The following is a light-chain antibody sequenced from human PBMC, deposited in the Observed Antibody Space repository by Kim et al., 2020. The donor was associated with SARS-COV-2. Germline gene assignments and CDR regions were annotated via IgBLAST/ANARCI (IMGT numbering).Light chain of an antibody. V-gene: IGKV1-5*03. CDR3: QQYNSYPWT. Sequence: ASVGDRVTITCRASQSIRSLLAWYQQRPGKAPKLLIYKASSLEGGVPSRFSGSGSGTEFTLTISSLRPDDFATYYCQQYNSYPWTFGQGTKVDIK. CDR1: QSIRSL. CDR2: KAS. J-gene: IGKJ1*01.